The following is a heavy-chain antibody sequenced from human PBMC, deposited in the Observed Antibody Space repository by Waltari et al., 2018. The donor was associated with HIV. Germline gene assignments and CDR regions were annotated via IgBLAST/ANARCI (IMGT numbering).Heavy chain of an antibody. CDR3: ARGGRFGDV. Sequence: EMPLVESGGGLVQPGGSLRLSCTASGFPFSSYHMNWVRQAPGKGLEWISYISDSSSTTYYADSVKGRFTISRDNAKNSVYLQMNSLRDEDTAVYYCARGGRFGDVWGQGTTVTVSS. CDR2: ISDSSSTT. J-gene: IGHJ6*02. V-gene: IGHV3-48*02. CDR1: GFPFSSYH. D-gene: IGHD3-16*01.